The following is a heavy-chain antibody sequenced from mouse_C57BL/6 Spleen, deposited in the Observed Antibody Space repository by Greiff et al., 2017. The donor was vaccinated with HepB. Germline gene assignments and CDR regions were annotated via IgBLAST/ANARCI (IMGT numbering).Heavy chain of an antibody. CDR2: IDPSDSET. D-gene: IGHD2-5*01. J-gene: IGHJ1*03. CDR3: ARRSYSNPYFDV. Sequence: QVQLQQPGAELVRPGSSVKLSCKASGYTFTSYWMHWVKQRPIQGLEWIGNIDPSDSETHYNQKFKDKATLTVDKSSSTAYMQLSSLTSEDSAVYYCARRSYSNPYFDVWGTGTTVTVSS. CDR1: GYTFTSYW. V-gene: IGHV1-52*01.